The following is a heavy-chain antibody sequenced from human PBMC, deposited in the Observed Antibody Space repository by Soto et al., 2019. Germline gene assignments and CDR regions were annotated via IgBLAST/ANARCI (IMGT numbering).Heavy chain of an antibody. Sequence: EVQLVESGGGLVKPGGSLRLSCAASGFTFSRYSMNWVRQAPGKGLEWVSSISSSSSYIYYADSVKGRFTISRDNAKNSLYLQTNSLRAEDTAVYYCARGPTDIVVYDDYWGQGTLVTVSS. CDR3: ARGPTDIVVYDDY. J-gene: IGHJ4*02. D-gene: IGHD2-2*01. CDR1: GFTFSRYS. CDR2: ISSSSSYI. V-gene: IGHV3-21*01.